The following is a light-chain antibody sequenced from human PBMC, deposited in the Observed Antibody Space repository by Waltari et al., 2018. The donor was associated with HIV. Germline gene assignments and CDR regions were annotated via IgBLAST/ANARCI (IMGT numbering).Light chain of an antibody. CDR1: QGVGSY. J-gene: IGKJ4*01. CDR3: QQLKTYPVT. CDR2: AVS. V-gene: IGKV1-9*01. Sequence: IQLPQSPSFLSASVGDRVRITCRATQGVGSYLAWYQKKPGKAPNLLIYAVSVLQSGVPSRFSGSGSGTEFTLTISGLQPEDLATYYCQQLKTYPVTFGGGTKVDSK.